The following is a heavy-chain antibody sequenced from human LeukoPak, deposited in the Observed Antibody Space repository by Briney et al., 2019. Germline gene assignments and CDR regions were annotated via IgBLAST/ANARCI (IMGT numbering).Heavy chain of an antibody. CDR1: GFTFSSYS. J-gene: IGHJ4*02. Sequence: GGSLRLSCAASGFTFSSYSMNWVRQAPGKGLEWVSSISSSSSYIYYADSVKGRFTISRDNAKNSLYLQMNSLRAEDTAVYYCARDRGHWNYEPTLVWGQGTLVTVSS. CDR2: ISSSSSYI. D-gene: IGHD1-7*01. CDR3: ARDRGHWNYEPTLV. V-gene: IGHV3-21*01.